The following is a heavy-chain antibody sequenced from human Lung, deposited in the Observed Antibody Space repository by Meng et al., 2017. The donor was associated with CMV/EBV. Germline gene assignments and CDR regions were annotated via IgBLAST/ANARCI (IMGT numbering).Heavy chain of an antibody. CDR3: AKGVTSGSTYRVFVI. V-gene: IGHV3-23*03. CDR2: LYYGGGAT. CDR1: GFPFRTFA. D-gene: IGHD3-22*01. J-gene: IGHJ3*02. Sequence: GGSLRLSCAASGFPFRTFAMGWVRQAPGKGLEWVSSLYYGGGATHYPDSVKGRFTISRDISENTVYLQMSSLRVDDTALYYCAKGVTSGSTYRVFVILGRGTKVTVSS.